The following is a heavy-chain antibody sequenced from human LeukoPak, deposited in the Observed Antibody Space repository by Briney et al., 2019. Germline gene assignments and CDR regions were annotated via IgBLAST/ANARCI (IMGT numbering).Heavy chain of an antibody. CDR2: INPSGGST. CDR3: ACLPYAFDI. CDR1: GYTFTTYY. V-gene: IGHV1-46*01. Sequence: ASVKVSFKASGYTFTTYYIHWVRQAPGQGLEWMALINPSGGSTHYAQKFQGRVTVTRDTSTSTAYMELTSLRSEDTAVYYCACLPYAFDIWGQGTMVTVSS. J-gene: IGHJ3*02.